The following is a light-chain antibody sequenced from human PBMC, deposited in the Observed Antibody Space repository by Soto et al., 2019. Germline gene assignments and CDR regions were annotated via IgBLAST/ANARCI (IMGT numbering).Light chain of an antibody. J-gene: IGKJ3*01. Sequence: EIMLTQSPATLSLTPGERATLSCRASQSVAYTYLAWFQQKPGQAPRLLIYGASNRATGIPDRFSGSGSGTDFTLTISRLEPEDFAVYYCQQYGTSPFTFGPGTKVDI. CDR1: QSVAYTY. CDR3: QQYGTSPFT. CDR2: GAS. V-gene: IGKV3-20*01.